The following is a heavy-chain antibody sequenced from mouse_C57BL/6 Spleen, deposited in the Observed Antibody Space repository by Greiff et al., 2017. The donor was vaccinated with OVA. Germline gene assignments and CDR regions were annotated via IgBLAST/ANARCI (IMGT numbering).Heavy chain of an antibody. V-gene: IGHV10-1*01. CDR1: GFSFNTYA. CDR2: IRSKSNNYAT. J-gene: IGHJ3*01. CDR3: VRHYYGSSLLFAY. Sequence: EAGGGLVQPKGSLKLSCAASGFSFNTYAMNWVRQAPGKGLEWVARIRSKSNNYATYYADSVKDRFTISRDDSESMLYLQMNNLKTEDTAMYYCVRHYYGSSLLFAYWGQGTLVTVSA. D-gene: IGHD1-1*01.